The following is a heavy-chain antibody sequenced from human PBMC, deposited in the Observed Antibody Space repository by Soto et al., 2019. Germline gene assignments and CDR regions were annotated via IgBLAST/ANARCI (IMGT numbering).Heavy chain of an antibody. CDR1: GYTFIGYY. V-gene: IGHV1-2*02. J-gene: IGHJ5*02. CDR3: VRGGWENPPGFAS. Sequence: QVQLLQSGAEVKKPGASVKVSCKASGYTFIGYYMHWVRQAPGQGFEWMGWINPKNGDTKYIQKFEGRVTMTSDASFSTDHMELSRLTSNDTAVYNCVRGGWENPPGFASWGQGPLVTVSA. CDR2: INPKNGDT. D-gene: IGHD1-26*01.